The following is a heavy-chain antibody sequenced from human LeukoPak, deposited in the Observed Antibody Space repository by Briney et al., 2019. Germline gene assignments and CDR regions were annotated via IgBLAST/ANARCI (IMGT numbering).Heavy chain of an antibody. CDR1: GFTFSSYG. Sequence: GGSLRLSCAASGFTFSSYGLSWVRQAPGKGLGWVSSISGSGGDTYYADSVKGRLTISRDNSKNTLFLQMKSLRAEDTAVYYCAKDDRSGGNAGRSEYWGQGTLVTVSS. CDR3: AKDDRSGGNAGRSEY. D-gene: IGHD4-23*01. J-gene: IGHJ4*02. V-gene: IGHV3-23*01. CDR2: ISGSGGDT.